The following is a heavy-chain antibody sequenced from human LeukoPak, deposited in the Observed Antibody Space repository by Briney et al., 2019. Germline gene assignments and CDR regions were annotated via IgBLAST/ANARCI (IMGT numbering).Heavy chain of an antibody. CDR2: ISSSSYI. CDR3: ARDRSGSSGYTDAFDI. CDR1: GFTFSSYS. D-gene: IGHD3-22*01. Sequence: GGSLRLSCAASGFTFSSYSMNWVRQAPGKGLEWVSSISSSSYIYYADSVKGRFTISRDNAKNSLYLQMNSLRAEDTAVYYCARDRSGSSGYTDAFDIWGQGTMVTVSS. V-gene: IGHV3-21*01. J-gene: IGHJ3*02.